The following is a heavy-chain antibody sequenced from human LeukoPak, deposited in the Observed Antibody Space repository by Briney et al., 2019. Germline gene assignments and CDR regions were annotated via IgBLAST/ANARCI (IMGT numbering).Heavy chain of an antibody. Sequence: SETLSLTCTVSGGSISSYYWSWIRQPAGKGLEWIGRIYTSGSTNYNPSLKSRVTMSVDTSKNQFSLKLSSVTAADTAVYYCARDEYYYGSGSYYTFDYWGQGTLVTVSS. D-gene: IGHD3-10*01. CDR1: GGSISSYY. CDR2: IYTSGST. J-gene: IGHJ4*02. CDR3: ARDEYYYGSGSYYTFDY. V-gene: IGHV4-4*07.